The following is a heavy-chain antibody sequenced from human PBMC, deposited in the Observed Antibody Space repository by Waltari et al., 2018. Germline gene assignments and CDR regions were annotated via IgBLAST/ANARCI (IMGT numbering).Heavy chain of an antibody. V-gene: IGHV4-39*01. D-gene: IGHD3-10*01. CDR1: GGSISSSSYY. CDR3: ARTPLLWFGELSNWFDP. J-gene: IGHJ5*02. CDR2: IYYSGST. Sequence: QLQLQESGPGLVKPSETLSLTCTVSGGSISSSSYYWGWIRQPPGKGLEWIGSIYYSGSTYYNQSLKRRVTISVDTSKNQFSRKLSSGTAADTAVYYCARTPLLWFGELSNWFDPWGQGTLVTVSS.